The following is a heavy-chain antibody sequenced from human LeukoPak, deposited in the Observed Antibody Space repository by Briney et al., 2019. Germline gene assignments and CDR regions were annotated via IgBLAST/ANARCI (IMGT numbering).Heavy chain of an antibody. Sequence: SETLSLTCNVSGGSISSYYWSWIRQPPGKGLEWIGYIYYSGSTNYNPSLKSRVTISVDTSKNQFSLKLSSVTAADTAVYYCASHYGENYYFDYWGQGTLVTVSS. CDR3: ASHYGENYYFDY. V-gene: IGHV4-59*01. CDR1: GGSISSYY. CDR2: IYYSGST. D-gene: IGHD4-17*01. J-gene: IGHJ4*02.